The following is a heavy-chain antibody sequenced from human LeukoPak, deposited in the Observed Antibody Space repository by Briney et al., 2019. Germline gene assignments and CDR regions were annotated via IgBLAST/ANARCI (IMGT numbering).Heavy chain of an antibody. CDR2: ISYDGSNK. CDR1: GFTFSSYA. J-gene: IGHJ4*02. CDR3: ARGGYTTGFDY. Sequence: PGRSLRLSCAASGFTFSSYAMHWVRQAPGKGLGWVAVISYDGSNKYYADSVKGRFTISRDNSKNTLYLQMNSLRAEDTAVYYCARGGYTTGFDYWGQGTLVTVSS. V-gene: IGHV3-30-3*01. D-gene: IGHD6-13*01.